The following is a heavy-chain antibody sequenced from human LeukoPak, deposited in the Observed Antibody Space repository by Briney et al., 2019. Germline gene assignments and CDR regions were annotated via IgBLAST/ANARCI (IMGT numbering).Heavy chain of an antibody. J-gene: IGHJ1*01. V-gene: IGHV1-2*02. Sequence: ASVKVSCKASGYTFTGYYMHWVRQAPGQGLEWMGWINPNSGGTNYAQKFQGRVTMTRDTSISTAYMELSRLRSDDTAVYYCAREGESRGWPRPEFQHWGQGTLVTVSS. CDR1: GYTFTGYY. D-gene: IGHD6-19*01. CDR3: AREGESRGWPRPEFQH. CDR2: INPNSGGT.